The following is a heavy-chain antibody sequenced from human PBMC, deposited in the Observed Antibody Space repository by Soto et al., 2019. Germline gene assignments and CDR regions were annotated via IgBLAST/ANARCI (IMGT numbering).Heavy chain of an antibody. V-gene: IGHV1-69*06. Sequence: QVQLVQSGAEVKKPGSSVKVSCKASGGTFSSYAISWVRQAPGQGLEWMGGIIPIFGTANYAQKFQGRVTITADKSTSTAYMELGSLRSEDRAVYYCARGPYWGVRATLDYWGQGTLVTVSS. CDR3: ARGPYWGVRATLDY. CDR1: GGTFSSYA. J-gene: IGHJ4*02. D-gene: IGHD1-26*01. CDR2: IIPIFGTA.